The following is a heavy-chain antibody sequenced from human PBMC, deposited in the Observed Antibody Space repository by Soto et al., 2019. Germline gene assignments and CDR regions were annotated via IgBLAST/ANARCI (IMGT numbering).Heavy chain of an antibody. J-gene: IGHJ6*02. V-gene: IGHV1-69*13. CDR2: IIPIFGTA. D-gene: IGHD4-4*01. CDR3: ARPLTTVTTFYYYYGMDV. Sequence: SVKVSCKASGGTFSSYAISWVRQAPGQGLEWMGGIIPIFGTANYAQKFQGRVTITADESTSTAYMELSSLRSEDTAVYYCARPLTTVTTFYYYYGMDVWGQGTMVTVSS. CDR1: GGTFSSYA.